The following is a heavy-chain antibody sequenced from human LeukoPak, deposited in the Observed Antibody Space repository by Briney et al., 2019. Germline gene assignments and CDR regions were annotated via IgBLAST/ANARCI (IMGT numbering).Heavy chain of an antibody. CDR2: IYYSGST. V-gene: IGHV4-30-4*01. D-gene: IGHD3-22*01. CDR3: ARALTMMKTDY. Sequence: SETLSLTCTVSGGSISSGDYYWSWIRQPPGKGLEWIGYIYYSGSTYYNPSLKSRVTISVDTSKNQFSLKLSSVTAADTAVYYCARALTMMKTDYWGQGTLVTVSS. J-gene: IGHJ4*02. CDR1: GGSISSGDYY.